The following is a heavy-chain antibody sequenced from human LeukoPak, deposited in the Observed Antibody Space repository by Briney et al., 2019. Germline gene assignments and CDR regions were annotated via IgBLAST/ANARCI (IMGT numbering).Heavy chain of an antibody. D-gene: IGHD3-22*01. CDR2: INHSGST. Sequence: KSSETLSLTCAVYGGSFSGYYWSWIRQPPGKGLEWIGEINHSGSTNYNPSLKSRVTISVDTSKNQFSLNLSSVTAADTAVYYCARGYYYDSSGYFRYYYYYMDVWGKGTTVTVSS. CDR1: GGSFSGYY. J-gene: IGHJ6*03. CDR3: ARGYYYDSSGYFRYYYYYMDV. V-gene: IGHV4-34*01.